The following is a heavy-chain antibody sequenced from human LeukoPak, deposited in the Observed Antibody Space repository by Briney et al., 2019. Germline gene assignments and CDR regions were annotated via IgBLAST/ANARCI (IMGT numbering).Heavy chain of an antibody. CDR1: GFTFSSYG. CDR2: ISYDGSNK. D-gene: IGHD6-13*01. CDR3: AKARVYSSSWCKGGMDV. Sequence: GGSLRLSCAASGFTFSSYGMHWVRQAPGKGLEWVAVISYDGSNKYYADSVKGRFTISRDNSKNTLYLQMNSLRAEDTAVYYCAKARVYSSSWCKGGMDVWGQGTTVTVSS. V-gene: IGHV3-30*18. J-gene: IGHJ6*02.